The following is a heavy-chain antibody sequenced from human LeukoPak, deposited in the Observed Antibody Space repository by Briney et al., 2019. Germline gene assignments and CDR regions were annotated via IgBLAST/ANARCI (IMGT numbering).Heavy chain of an antibody. CDR3: ARKEAGSYYYGSGNHNWFDP. D-gene: IGHD3-10*01. CDR1: GYSISSGYY. J-gene: IGHJ5*02. V-gene: IGHV4-38-2*02. CDR2: IHHSGNT. Sequence: SETLSLTCTVSGYSISSGYYWGWIRQPPGKGLEWIGSIHHSGNTYYNPSLKSRVTISVDTSKNQFSLKLSSVTAADTAVYYCARKEAGSYYYGSGNHNWFDPWGQGTLVTVSS.